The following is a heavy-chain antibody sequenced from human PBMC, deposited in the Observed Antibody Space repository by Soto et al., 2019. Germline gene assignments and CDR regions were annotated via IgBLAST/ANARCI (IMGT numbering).Heavy chain of an antibody. CDR3: ARFDQTLTTDIYYYYMDV. V-gene: IGHV4-34*01. D-gene: IGHD2-15*01. Sequence: QVQLQQWGAGLLKTSETLSLTCAVYGESFSGYYWCWIRQPPGKGLEWIGEIKHSGSTNYNPSLKRRVSTAIETSNKQFSRKLPAGTAADTAVDDCARFDQTLTTDIYYYYMDVWGKGTTVTVSS. J-gene: IGHJ6*03. CDR1: GESFSGYY. CDR2: IKHSGST.